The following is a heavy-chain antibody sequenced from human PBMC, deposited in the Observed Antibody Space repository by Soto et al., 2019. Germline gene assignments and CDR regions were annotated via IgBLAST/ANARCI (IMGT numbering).Heavy chain of an antibody. J-gene: IGHJ3*02. Sequence: SETLSLTCTVSGVSVSTNTQYWGWIRQSAGKGLEWIGSIYYGGMTYYNPSLKSRVTISVDRSKNHLFLNLTSVTAADTAVYYCATYRKFFQIWGQGTKVTVSS. CDR1: GVSVSTNTQY. CDR3: ATYRKFFQI. CDR2: IYYGGMT. V-gene: IGHV4-39*07.